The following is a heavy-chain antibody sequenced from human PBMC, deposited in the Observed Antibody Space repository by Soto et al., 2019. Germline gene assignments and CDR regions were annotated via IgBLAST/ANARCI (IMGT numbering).Heavy chain of an antibody. V-gene: IGHV1-18*01. D-gene: IGHD6-19*01. J-gene: IGHJ5*02. CDR1: GYTFTSYG. CDR2: ISAYNGNT. CDR3: ARDGSIAVAGIRFDP. Sequence: QVQLVQSGAEVKKPGASVKVSCKASGYTFTSYGISWVRQAPGQGLEWMGWISAYNGNTNYAQKLQGRVTMTTDTSTSTGYTELRSLRSDDTAVYYCARDGSIAVAGIRFDPWGQGTLVTVSS.